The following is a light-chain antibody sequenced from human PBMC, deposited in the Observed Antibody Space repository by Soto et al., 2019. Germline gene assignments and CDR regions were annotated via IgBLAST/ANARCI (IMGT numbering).Light chain of an antibody. CDR2: THN. CDR3: AAWDDSLNGVV. CDR1: SSNIGSNA. J-gene: IGLJ2*01. Sequence: QPVLTQPPSASGTPGQRVTMSCSGSSSNIGSNAVNWYQQLPGTAPKLLIYTHNQRPSGVPDRFSGSKSGTSASLAISGLQSEDEADYYCAAWDDSLNGVVFGGGTKVTVL. V-gene: IGLV1-44*01.